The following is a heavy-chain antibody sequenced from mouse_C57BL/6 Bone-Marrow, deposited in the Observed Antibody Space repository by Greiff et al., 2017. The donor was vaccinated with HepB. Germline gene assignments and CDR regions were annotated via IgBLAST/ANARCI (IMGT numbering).Heavy chain of an antibody. CDR1: GYTFTSYW. D-gene: IGHD2-2*01. CDR2: IYPSDSET. V-gene: IGHV1-61*01. CDR3: ARLVTTGAY. Sequence: QVHVKQPGAELVRPGSSVKLSCKASGYTFTSYWMDWVKQRPGQGLEWIGNIYPSDSETHYNQKFKDKATLTVDKSSSTAYMQLSSLTSEDSAVYYCARLVTTGAYWGQGTLVTVSA. J-gene: IGHJ3*01.